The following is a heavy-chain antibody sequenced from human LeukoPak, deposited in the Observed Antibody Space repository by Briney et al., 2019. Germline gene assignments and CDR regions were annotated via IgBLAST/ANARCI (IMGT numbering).Heavy chain of an antibody. D-gene: IGHD5-18*01. CDR1: GFTFSSYS. V-gene: IGHV3-21*01. Sequence: GGSLRLSCAASGFTFSSYSMNWVRQAPGKGLEWVSSISSSSSYIYYADSVEGRFTISRDNAKNSLYLQMNSLRAEDTAVYYCARIGDSQYYFDYWGQGTLVTVSS. CDR2: ISSSSSYI. J-gene: IGHJ4*02. CDR3: ARIGDSQYYFDY.